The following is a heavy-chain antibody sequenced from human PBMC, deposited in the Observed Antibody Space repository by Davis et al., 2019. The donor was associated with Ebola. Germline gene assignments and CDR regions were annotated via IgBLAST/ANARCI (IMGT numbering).Heavy chain of an antibody. CDR1: GASISNYS. V-gene: IGHV4-59*01. Sequence: MPSETLSLTCTVSGASISNYSWNWIRQSPGKGLEWIGYIFYRGNTIYNPSLKIRVRISLDTSKNQFSLKLTPLTPADTAVYYCARQELPGPSWFDRWGQGTPVTVSS. CDR2: IFYRGNT. CDR3: ARQELPGPSWFDR. J-gene: IGHJ5*01. D-gene: IGHD1-7*01.